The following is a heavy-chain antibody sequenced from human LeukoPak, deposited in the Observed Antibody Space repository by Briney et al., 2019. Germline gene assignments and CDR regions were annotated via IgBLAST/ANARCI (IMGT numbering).Heavy chain of an antibody. CDR3: ATYRQVLLPFES. D-gene: IGHD2-8*02. CDR2: IFPSGGEI. J-gene: IGHJ4*02. CDR1: GFTFSNSA. Sequence: GGSLRLSCVASGFTFSNSAMIWVRQPPGKGLEWVSSIFPSGGEIHYADSVRGRFTISRDNSKSTLSLQMNSLRAEDTAIYYCATYRQVLLPFESWGQGTLVTVSS. V-gene: IGHV3-23*01.